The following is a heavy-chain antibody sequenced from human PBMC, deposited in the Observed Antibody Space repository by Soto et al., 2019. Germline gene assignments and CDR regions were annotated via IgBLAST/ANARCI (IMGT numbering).Heavy chain of an antibody. CDR3: ARAGWGYGEYDPTYYYSYYGMDV. D-gene: IGHD4-17*01. CDR2: ISYDGSNK. CDR1: GFTFSSYA. Sequence: QVQLVESGGGVVQPGRSLRLSCAASGFTFSSYAMHWVRQAPGKGLEWVAVISYDGSNKYYADSVKGQFTISRDNFKNTLYLQMNRLRAEDTAVYYCARAGWGYGEYDPTYYYSYYGMDVWGQGTTVTVSS. V-gene: IGHV3-30-3*01. J-gene: IGHJ6*02.